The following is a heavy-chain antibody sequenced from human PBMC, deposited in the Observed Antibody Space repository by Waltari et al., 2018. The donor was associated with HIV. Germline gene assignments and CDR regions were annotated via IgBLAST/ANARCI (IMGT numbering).Heavy chain of an antibody. CDR2: LYWNDEE. J-gene: IGHJ4*02. Sequence: QITLKESGPTLVKPTQTLTLTCTFSGFSLSTRGVGVGWIRQPPGKALEWLGLLYWNDEERYSPSLKSRLTITKHTSKNQVLLTMTDMDPVDTATYYCAHRLGSRTWYGNFDYWGQGILVSVSS. CDR3: AHRLGSRTWYGNFDY. D-gene: IGHD6-13*01. V-gene: IGHV2-5*01. CDR1: GFSLSTRGVG.